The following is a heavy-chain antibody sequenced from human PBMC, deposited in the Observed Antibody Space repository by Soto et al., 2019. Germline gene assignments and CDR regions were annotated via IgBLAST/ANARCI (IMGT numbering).Heavy chain of an antibody. CDR2: IIPIFGTA. V-gene: IGHV1-69*01. CDR1: GGTFSSYA. D-gene: IGHD3-3*01. CDR3: ARWAIFGVVIPKGDWFDP. J-gene: IGHJ5*02. Sequence: QVQLVQSGAEVKKPGSSVKVSCKASGGTFSSYAISWVRQAPGRGLEWMGGIIPIFGTANYAQKFQGRVTITADESTSTAYMELSSLRSEDTAVYYCARWAIFGVVIPKGDWFDPWGQGTLVTVSS.